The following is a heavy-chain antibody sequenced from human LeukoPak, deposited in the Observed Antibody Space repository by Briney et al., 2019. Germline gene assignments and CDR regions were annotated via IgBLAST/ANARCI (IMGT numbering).Heavy chain of an antibody. CDR2: ISYDGSNK. J-gene: IGHJ4*02. D-gene: IGHD6-19*01. CDR1: GFTFSSYA. CDR3: ARDLRSSGWYGLCDY. Sequence: QAGGSLRLSCAASGFTFSSYAKHWVRQAPGKGLEWVAVISYDGSNKYYADSVKGRFTISRDNSKNTLYLQMNSLRAEDTAVYYCARDLRSSGWYGLCDYWGQGTLVTVSS. V-gene: IGHV3-30-3*01.